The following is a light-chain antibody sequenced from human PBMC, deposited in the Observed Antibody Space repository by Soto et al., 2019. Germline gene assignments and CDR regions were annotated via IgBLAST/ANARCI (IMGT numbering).Light chain of an antibody. J-gene: IGKJ4*01. CDR2: GAS. Sequence: EIVMTQSPATLSVAPGERVTLSCRASQSVSRKLAWYQHKSGQAPRLLISGASTGATGIPARFSGSGSGTEFTLTISSLQSEDCAIYYCQQYYTWPITFGGGTKVEIK. CDR3: QQYYTWPIT. V-gene: IGKV3-15*01. CDR1: QSVSRK.